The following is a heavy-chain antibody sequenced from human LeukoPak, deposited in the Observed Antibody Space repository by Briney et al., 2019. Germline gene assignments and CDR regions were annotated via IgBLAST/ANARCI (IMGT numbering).Heavy chain of an antibody. V-gene: IGHV4-34*01. CDR1: GGSSSGFY. D-gene: IGHD3-16*02. CDR3: ARGAYDYVWGSYRSYFDY. J-gene: IGHJ4*02. CDR2: INHSGST. Sequence: SETLSLTCAVYGGSSSGFYWSWIRQPPGKGLEWIGEINHSGSTNYNPSLKSRVTISVDTSKNQFSLKLSSVTATDTAVYYCARGAYDYVWGSYRSYFDYWGQGTLVTVSS.